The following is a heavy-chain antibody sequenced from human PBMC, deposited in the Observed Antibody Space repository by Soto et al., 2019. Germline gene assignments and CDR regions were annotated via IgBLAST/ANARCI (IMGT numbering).Heavy chain of an antibody. V-gene: IGHV3-66*01. J-gene: IGHJ6*03. CDR1: GFTVSSHY. CDR2: IQSGGST. D-gene: IGHD2-15*01. CDR3: SRDDGSCSGGRCYGVPMDV. Sequence: VQLVESGGGLVQPGGSLRLSCAASGFTVSSHYMNWVRQAPGKGLERVALIQSGGSTFYADSVKGRFTISRDNSKNTLFLQMKSLRVEDTGMYYCSRDDGSCSGGRCYGVPMDVWGRGTTVTVSS.